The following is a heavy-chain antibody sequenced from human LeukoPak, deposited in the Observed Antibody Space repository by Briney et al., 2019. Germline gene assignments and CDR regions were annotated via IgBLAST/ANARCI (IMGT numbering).Heavy chain of an antibody. Sequence: SETLSLTCAVYGGSFSGYYWSWIRQPPGKGLEWIGEINHSGSTNYNPSLKSRVTISVDTSKNQLSLKLSSVTAADTAVYYCARPTGGAFDIWGQGTMVTVSS. V-gene: IGHV4-34*01. CDR3: ARPTGGAFDI. CDR2: INHSGST. J-gene: IGHJ3*02. CDR1: GGSFSGYY. D-gene: IGHD7-27*01.